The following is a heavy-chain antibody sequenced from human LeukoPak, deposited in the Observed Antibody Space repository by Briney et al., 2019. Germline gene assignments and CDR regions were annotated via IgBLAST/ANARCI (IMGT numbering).Heavy chain of an antibody. CDR3: AKDSQSVAFFLDDAFDL. J-gene: IGHJ3*01. D-gene: IGHD2/OR15-2a*01. Sequence: GGTLRLSCTASGVTFSTYALSWVRQTPRKGLEWLSVISATGSTTYYADSVRGRFTISRDNSKNTLYLQMNSLRVEDTAVYYCAKDSQSVAFFLDDAFDLWGQGTIVTVSA. CDR2: ISATGSTT. CDR1: GVTFSTYA. V-gene: IGHV3-23*01.